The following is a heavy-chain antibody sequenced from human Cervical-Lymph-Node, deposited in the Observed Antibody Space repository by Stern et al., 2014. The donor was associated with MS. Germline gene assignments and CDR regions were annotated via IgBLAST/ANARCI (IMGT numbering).Heavy chain of an antibody. Sequence: EVQLEESGGGLVKPGGSLRLSCAASGFTFSSYSMNWVRQAPGKGREWVSSISSSSSYIYYADSVKGRFTISRDNAKNSLYLQMNSLRAEDTAVYYCARAEYSSSSFSYWGQGTLVTVSS. V-gene: IGHV3-21*01. D-gene: IGHD6-6*01. CDR3: ARAEYSSSSFSY. J-gene: IGHJ4*02. CDR2: ISSSSSYI. CDR1: GFTFSSYS.